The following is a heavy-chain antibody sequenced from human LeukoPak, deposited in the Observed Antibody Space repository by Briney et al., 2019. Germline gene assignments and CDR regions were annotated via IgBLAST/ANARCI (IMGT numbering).Heavy chain of an antibody. CDR1: GYTLTELS. Sequence: ASVKVSCKVSGYTLTELSMHWVRQAPGKGLEWMGGFDPEDGETIYAQKFQGRVTMTEDTSTDTAYMELSSLRSEDTAVYYCATDSPFSDGAYYYYMDVWGKGTTVTVSS. J-gene: IGHJ6*03. CDR2: FDPEDGET. V-gene: IGHV1-24*01. CDR3: ATDSPFSDGAYYYYMDV. D-gene: IGHD2/OR15-2a*01.